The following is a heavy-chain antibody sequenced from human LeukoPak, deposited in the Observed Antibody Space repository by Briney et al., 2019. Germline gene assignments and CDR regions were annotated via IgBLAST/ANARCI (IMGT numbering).Heavy chain of an antibody. J-gene: IGHJ4*02. CDR1: GFIFSSYA. V-gene: IGHV3-23*01. Sequence: GGSLRLSCAASGFIFSSYAMSWVRQAPGKGLEWVSAISGSGGSTYYADSVKGRFTISRDNSKNTLYLQMSSLRAEDTAVYYCAKDGGRVVTARNFDYWGKGTLVTVSS. CDR3: AKDGGRVVTARNFDY. CDR2: ISGSGGST. D-gene: IGHD2-21*02.